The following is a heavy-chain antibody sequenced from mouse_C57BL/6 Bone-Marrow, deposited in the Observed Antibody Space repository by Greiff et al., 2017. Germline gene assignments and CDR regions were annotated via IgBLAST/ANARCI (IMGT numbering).Heavy chain of an antibody. Sequence: EVMLVASEGGLVQPGSSMKLSCTASGFTFSDYYMAWVRQVPEKGLEWVANINYDGSSTYYLDSLKSRFIISRDNAKNILYLQMSSLKSEDTTTYYCARDRYGNYFDYWGQGTTLTVSS. CDR3: ARDRYGNYFDY. D-gene: IGHD2-1*01. CDR2: INYDGSST. CDR1: GFTFSDYY. J-gene: IGHJ2*01. V-gene: IGHV5-16*01.